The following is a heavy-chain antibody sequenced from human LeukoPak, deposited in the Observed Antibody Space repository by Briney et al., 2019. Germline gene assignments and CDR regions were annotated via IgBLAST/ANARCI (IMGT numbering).Heavy chain of an antibody. CDR3: AREPRDIVVVPAAIENWFDP. V-gene: IGHV1-18*01. J-gene: IGHJ5*02. CDR2: ISAYNGNT. Sequence: ASVKVSCKASGYTFTSYGISWVRQAPGQGLEWMGWISAYNGNTNYAQKLQGRVTMTTDTSTSTAYMELRSLRSEDTAVYYCAREPRDIVVVPAAIENWFDPWGQGTLATVSS. CDR1: GYTFTSYG. D-gene: IGHD2-2*02.